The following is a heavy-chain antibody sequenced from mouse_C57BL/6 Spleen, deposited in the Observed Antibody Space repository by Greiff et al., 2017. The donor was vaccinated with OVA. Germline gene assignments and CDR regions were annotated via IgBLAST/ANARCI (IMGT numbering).Heavy chain of an antibody. D-gene: IGHD2-1*01. J-gene: IGHJ4*01. V-gene: IGHV5-12*01. CDR3: ARDGNLYYAMDY. CDR2: ISTCGGST. Sequence: EVQLVESGGGLVQPGGSLKLSCAASGFTFSDYYMYWVRQTPEKRLEWVAYISTCGGSTYYPYTVKGQFTISRDNAKNTLYLQMSRLKSEDTAMYYCARDGNLYYAMDYWGQGTSVTVSS. CDR1: GFTFSDYY.